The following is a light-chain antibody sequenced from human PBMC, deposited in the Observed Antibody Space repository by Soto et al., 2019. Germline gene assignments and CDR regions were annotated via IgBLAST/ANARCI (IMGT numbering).Light chain of an antibody. CDR3: QQYGSSPWT. CDR2: GAS. V-gene: IGKV3-20*01. CDR1: QSVSSSF. Sequence: EIVLTQSPGTLSLSPGERATLSCRASQSVSSSFLAWYQHKPGQAPRLLIYGASSRATGIPDRFSGSGSGTDFTLTMSGLEPEDFAVYYCQQYGSSPWTFGQGNKVEIK. J-gene: IGKJ1*01.